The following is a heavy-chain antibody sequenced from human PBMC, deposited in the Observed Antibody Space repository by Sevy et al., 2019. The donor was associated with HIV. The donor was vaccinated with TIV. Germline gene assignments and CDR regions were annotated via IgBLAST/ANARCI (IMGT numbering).Heavy chain of an antibody. CDR1: GGSITSGHYY. J-gene: IGHJ4*02. V-gene: IGHV4-61*02. CDR3: ARDSPSRYSSGWYSYGAS. CDR2: IYTSGST. Sequence: SETLSLTCTVSGGSITSGHYYWSWVRQPAGKGLEWIGRIYTSGSTSYNPSLKSRVTMSVDTSKNQFSLKLSSVTAADTAVYFCARDSPSRYSSGWYSYGASWGQGTLVTVSS. D-gene: IGHD6-19*01.